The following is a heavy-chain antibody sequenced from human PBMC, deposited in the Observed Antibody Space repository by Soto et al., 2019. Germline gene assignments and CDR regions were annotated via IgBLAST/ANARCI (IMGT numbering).Heavy chain of an antibody. V-gene: IGHV1-8*02. CDR2: MNPGSGKT. CDR1: GYTSINFD. CDR3: ARMASAGTLNWFDP. J-gene: IGHJ5*02. Sequence: GASVKVSCKASGYTSINFDISWVRQAAGQGLEWLGWMNPGSGKTGYASKFQGRVAMTRDASTGTSHLELSSLTSDDTAVYYCARMASAGTLNWFDPWGQGTLVTVSS. D-gene: IGHD6-13*01.